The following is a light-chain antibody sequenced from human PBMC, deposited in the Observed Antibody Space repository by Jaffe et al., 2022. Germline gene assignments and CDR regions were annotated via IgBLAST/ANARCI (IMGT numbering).Light chain of an antibody. Sequence: DIQMTQSPSSLSASVGDRVTITCQASQDISNYLNWYQQKPGKAPKLLIYDASNLETGVPSRFSGSGSGTDFTFTISSLQPEDIATYYCQQYDKTPRYTFGQGTKLEIK. CDR1: QDISNY. CDR3: QQYDKTPRYT. V-gene: IGKV1-33*01. CDR2: DAS. J-gene: IGKJ2*01.